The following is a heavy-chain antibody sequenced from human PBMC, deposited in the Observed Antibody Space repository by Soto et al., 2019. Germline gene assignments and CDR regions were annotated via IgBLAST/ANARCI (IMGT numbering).Heavy chain of an antibody. J-gene: IGHJ6*02. CDR3: ARDAYWRVVAATESYYYGMDV. CDR1: GFTFSSYA. CDR2: ISSSSSTI. D-gene: IGHD2-15*01. Sequence: PGGSLRLSWAASGFTFSSYAMSWVRQAPGKGLEWVSYISSSSSTIYYADSVKGRFTISRDNAKNSLYLQMNSLRDEDTAVYYCARDAYWRVVAATESYYYGMDVCGQGTTVTVSS. V-gene: IGHV3-48*02.